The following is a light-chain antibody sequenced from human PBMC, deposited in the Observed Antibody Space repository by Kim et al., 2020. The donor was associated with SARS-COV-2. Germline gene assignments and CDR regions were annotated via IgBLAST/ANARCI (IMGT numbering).Light chain of an antibody. V-gene: IGLV3-19*01. Sequence: LGQTGRIKCQCDSLRCYYASWYQQKPGQAPVLVIYGKNNRPSGIPDRFSGSSSGNTASLTITGAQAEDEADYYCNSRDSSGNVVFGGGTQLTVL. J-gene: IGLJ2*01. CDR1: SLRCYY. CDR2: GKN. CDR3: NSRDSSGNVV.